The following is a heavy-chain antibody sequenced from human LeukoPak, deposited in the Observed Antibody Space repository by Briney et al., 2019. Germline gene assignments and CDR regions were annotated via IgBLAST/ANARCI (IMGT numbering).Heavy chain of an antibody. CDR3: ARSPTPSFDY. CDR1: GFTVSSNY. CDR2: IYSGGST. Sequence: GGSLRLSCAASGFTVSSNYMSWVRQAPGKGLEWVSVIYSGGSTYYADSVKGRFTISRDNSKNTLYLQMSSLRAEDTAVYYCARSPTPSFDYWGQGTLVTVSS. J-gene: IGHJ4*02. V-gene: IGHV3-66*02.